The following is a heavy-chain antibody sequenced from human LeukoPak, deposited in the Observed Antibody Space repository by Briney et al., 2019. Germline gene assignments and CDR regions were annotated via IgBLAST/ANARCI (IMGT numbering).Heavy chain of an antibody. CDR3: AKDGGYYYDSSGLYYFDY. J-gene: IGHJ4*02. Sequence: PGGSLRLSCAASGFTFSSYGMHWVRQAPGKGLEWVAFIRYDGSDKYYADSVKGRFTISRDNSKNTLYLQMNSLRAEDTAVYYCAKDGGYYYDSSGLYYFDYWGQGTLVTVSS. CDR1: GFTFSSYG. V-gene: IGHV3-30*02. CDR2: IRYDGSDK. D-gene: IGHD3-22*01.